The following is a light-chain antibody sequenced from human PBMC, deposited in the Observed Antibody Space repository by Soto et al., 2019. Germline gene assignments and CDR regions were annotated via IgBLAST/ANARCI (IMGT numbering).Light chain of an antibody. V-gene: IGKV1-8*01. Sequence: AIRMTQSPSSFSASTGDRVTITCRASQDISSYLAWYQQKPGKAPNLLIYDASSLKSGVPSRFSGSGSGTEFTLTISSLQPDDFATYYCQQYDSYSYTFGQGTKVDIK. CDR1: QDISSY. CDR3: QQYDSYSYT. CDR2: DAS. J-gene: IGKJ2*01.